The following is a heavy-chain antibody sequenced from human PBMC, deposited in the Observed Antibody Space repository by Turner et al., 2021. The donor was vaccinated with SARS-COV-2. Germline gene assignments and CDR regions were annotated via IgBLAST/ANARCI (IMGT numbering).Heavy chain of an antibody. CDR2: ISYDGSNK. CDR3: AKDGAPFLLYFGEPTFYFDY. V-gene: IGHV3-30*18. Sequence: QVQLVESGGGVVHPGRSLRLSCAASGFTFSRYGLHWVRQAPGKGLEWVAVISYDGSNKYYADSVKGRFTISRDNYKNTLYLQMNSLRAEDTAVYYCAKDGAPFLLYFGEPTFYFDYWGQGTLVTVSS. J-gene: IGHJ4*02. D-gene: IGHD3-10*01. CDR1: GFTFSRYG.